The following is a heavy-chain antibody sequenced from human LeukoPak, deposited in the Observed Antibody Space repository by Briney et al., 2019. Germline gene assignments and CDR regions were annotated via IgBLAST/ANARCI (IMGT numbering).Heavy chain of an antibody. D-gene: IGHD4-17*01. V-gene: IGHV3-30*18. CDR2: ISYDGSNK. CDR1: GFTFSSYG. CDR3: AKAHYGDDAFDI. Sequence: GGSLRLSCAASGFTFSSYGMHWVRQAPGKGLEWVAVISYDGSNKYYADSVKGRFTISRDNSKNTLYLQMNSLRAEDTAVYYCAKAHYGDDAFDIWGQGTMVTVSS. J-gene: IGHJ3*02.